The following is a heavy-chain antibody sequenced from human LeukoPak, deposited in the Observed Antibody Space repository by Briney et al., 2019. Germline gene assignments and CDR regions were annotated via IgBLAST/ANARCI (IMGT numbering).Heavy chain of an antibody. V-gene: IGHV3-48*03. Sequence: GGSLRLSCAASGFTFSSYEMNWGRQAPGEGLGWVSYISSSGSTISYAASVKGRFTISRDNAKNSLYLQMNSLRAGDTAVYYCAELGITMIGGVWGKGTTVTISS. CDR1: GFTFSSYE. CDR2: ISSSGSTI. J-gene: IGHJ6*04. CDR3: AELGITMIGGV. D-gene: IGHD3-10*02.